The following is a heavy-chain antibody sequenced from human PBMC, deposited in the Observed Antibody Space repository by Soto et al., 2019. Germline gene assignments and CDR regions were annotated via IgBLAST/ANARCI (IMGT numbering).Heavy chain of an antibody. D-gene: IGHD6-13*01. J-gene: IGHJ4*02. Sequence: QVQLQESGPGLVKPSETLSLTCTVSGGSISSYYWSWIRQPPGKGLEWIGYIYYSGSTNYNPSLKSRVTISVDTSKNQFSLKLSSVTAADTAVYYCARVSSSGGFDYWGQGTLVTVSS. CDR2: IYYSGST. V-gene: IGHV4-59*01. CDR1: GGSISSYY. CDR3: ARVSSSGGFDY.